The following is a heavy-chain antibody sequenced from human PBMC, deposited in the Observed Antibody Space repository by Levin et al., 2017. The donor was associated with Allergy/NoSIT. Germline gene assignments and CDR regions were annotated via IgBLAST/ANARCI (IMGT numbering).Heavy chain of an antibody. J-gene: IGHJ4*02. Sequence: PGGSLRLSCTGSGFTFGDYAMSWVRQAPGKGLEWVGFIRNKAHGGTPEYAASVKGRLTISRDDSKSIAYLQMNSLKTEDTAVYFCARGGPPNYDYNWGSYRDGYFDYWGQGTLVTVSS. V-gene: IGHV3-49*04. CDR2: IRNKAHGGTP. D-gene: IGHD3-16*02. CDR1: GFTFGDYA. CDR3: ARGGPPNYDYNWGSYRDGYFDY.